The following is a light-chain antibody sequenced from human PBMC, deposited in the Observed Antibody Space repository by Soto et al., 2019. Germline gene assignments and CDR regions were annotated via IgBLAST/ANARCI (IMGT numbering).Light chain of an antibody. CDR3: QQRSNWPPT. V-gene: IGKV3-11*01. Sequence: ELVLTQSPATLSLSPGERPTLSCRASQSVSSYLAWYQQKPGQAPRLLIYDASNRATGIPARFSGSGSGTDFTLTISSLEPEDFAVYYCQQRSNWPPTFGQGTKV. CDR1: QSVSSY. CDR2: DAS. J-gene: IGKJ1*01.